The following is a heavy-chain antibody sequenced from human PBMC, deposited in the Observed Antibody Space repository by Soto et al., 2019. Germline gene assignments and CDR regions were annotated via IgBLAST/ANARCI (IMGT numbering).Heavy chain of an antibody. CDR2: ISSNGGST. Sequence: GGSLRLSCSASGFTFSSYAMHWVRQAPGKGLEYVSAISSNGGSTYYADSVKGRFTIPRDNSKNTLYLQMSSLRAEDTAVYYCVKDSFLDSYGTDLGVDPWGQGTLVTVSS. V-gene: IGHV3-64D*08. CDR1: GFTFSSYA. D-gene: IGHD5-18*01. J-gene: IGHJ5*02. CDR3: VKDSFLDSYGTDLGVDP.